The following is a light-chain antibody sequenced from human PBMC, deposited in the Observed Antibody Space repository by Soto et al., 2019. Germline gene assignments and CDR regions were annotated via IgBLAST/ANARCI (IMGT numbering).Light chain of an antibody. CDR1: QTVSSN. Sequence: ETVITQSPATLSVSPGEGATLSCRASQTVSSNLAWYQQKPGQAPRLLIYGASTRATGIPARFSGSGSGTEYTLTISSLXSEDSAVYYCQQYNDWPPVTFGQGTKVDIK. J-gene: IGKJ1*01. V-gene: IGKV3-15*01. CDR2: GAS. CDR3: QQYNDWPPVT.